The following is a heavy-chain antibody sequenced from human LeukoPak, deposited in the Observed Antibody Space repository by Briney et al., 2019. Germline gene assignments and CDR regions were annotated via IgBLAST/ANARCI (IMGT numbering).Heavy chain of an antibody. CDR2: INSDGSDK. CDR3: VRDRDGYNY. D-gene: IGHD5-24*01. Sequence: PGGSLRLSCAASGFIFSNYVMHRVRQAPGKGLVWVSRINSDGSDKRYADSVKGRFTISRDNARNTLYLQMSSLRAEDTAVYFCVRDRDGYNYWGQGTLVTVSS. J-gene: IGHJ4*02. CDR1: GFIFSNYV. V-gene: IGHV3-74*01.